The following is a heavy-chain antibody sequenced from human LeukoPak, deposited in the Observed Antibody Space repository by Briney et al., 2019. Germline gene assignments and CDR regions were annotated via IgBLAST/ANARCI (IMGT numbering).Heavy chain of an antibody. CDR1: GYTFTGYY. D-gene: IGHD2-2*01. J-gene: IGHJ5*02. CDR2: INPDTGGT. CDR3: ANKPSSTSRFDP. V-gene: IGHV1-2*02. Sequence: ASVTVSCKASGYTFTGYYLHWVRQAPGQGLEGMGWINPDTGGTNYAQKFQGRVTMTRDTSISTAYMELSWLRSDDTAVYYCANKPSSTSRFDPWGQGTLVTVSS.